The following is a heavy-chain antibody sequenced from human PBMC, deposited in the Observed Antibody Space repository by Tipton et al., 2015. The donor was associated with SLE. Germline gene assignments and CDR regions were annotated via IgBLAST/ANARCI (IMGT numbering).Heavy chain of an antibody. CDR2: IYYSGST. J-gene: IGHJ3*02. V-gene: IGHV4-39*07. CDR3: ARRYMVRVDAFDI. CDR1: GGSISSSSYY. Sequence: TLSLTCTVSGGSISSSSYYWGWIRQPPGKGLEWIGSIYYSGSTYYNPSLKSRVTISVDTSKNQFSLKLSSVTAADTAVYYCARRYMVRVDAFDIWGQGTMLTLS. D-gene: IGHD3-10*01.